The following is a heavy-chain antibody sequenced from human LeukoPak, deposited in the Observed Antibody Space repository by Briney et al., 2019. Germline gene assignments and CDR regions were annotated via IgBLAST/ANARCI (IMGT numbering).Heavy chain of an antibody. V-gene: IGHV3-53*01. D-gene: IGHD5-12*01. CDR2: LYSDGNT. CDR3: ARGVETLASNTLAY. J-gene: IGHJ4*02. CDR1: GFTVITND. Sequence: GGSLRLSCAASGFTVITNDMTWVRQAPGKGLEWVSVLYSDGNTKYADSVQGRFTISRDNSKNTLYLEMNSLSPDDTAVYYCARGVETLASNTLAYWGQGTLVTVSS.